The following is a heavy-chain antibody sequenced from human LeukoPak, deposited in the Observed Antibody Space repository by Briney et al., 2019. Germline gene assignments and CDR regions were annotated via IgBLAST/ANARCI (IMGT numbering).Heavy chain of an antibody. V-gene: IGHV4-39*01. CDR3: AGEERSSGYYYAGGYFDY. CDR1: GGSIRSSYYY. Sequence: SETLSLTCTVSGGSIRSSYYYWGWIRQPPGKGLEWIGSIYDSGSTYYNPSLKSRVTISVDTSKNQFSLKLSSVTAADTAVYYCAGEERSSGYYYAGGYFDYWGQGTLVTVSS. CDR2: IYDSGST. J-gene: IGHJ4*02. D-gene: IGHD3-22*01.